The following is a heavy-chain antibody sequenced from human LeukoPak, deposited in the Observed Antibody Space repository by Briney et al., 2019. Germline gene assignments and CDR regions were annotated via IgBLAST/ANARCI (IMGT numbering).Heavy chain of an antibody. J-gene: IGHJ4*02. Sequence: SETLSLTCTVSGGSISSYYWSWVRQPPGKGLEWIGYIYYSGSTNYNPSLKSRVTISVDTSKNQFSLKLSPVTAADTAVYYCAREGNYGDLYFDYWGQGTLVTVSS. CDR3: AREGNYGDLYFDY. CDR1: GGSISSYY. D-gene: IGHD4-17*01. CDR2: IYYSGST. V-gene: IGHV4-59*01.